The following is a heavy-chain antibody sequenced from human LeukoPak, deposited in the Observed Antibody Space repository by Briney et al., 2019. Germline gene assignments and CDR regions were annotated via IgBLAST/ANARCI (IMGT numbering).Heavy chain of an antibody. V-gene: IGHV3-33*01. CDR1: GFTFSSYG. D-gene: IGHD3-3*01. J-gene: IGHJ3*02. Sequence: GGSLRLSCAASGFTFSSYGMHWVRQAPGKGLEWVAVIWYDGSNKYYADSVKGRFTISRDNSKNTLYLQMNSLRAEDTAVYCCARDFVRAFDIWGQGTMVTVSS. CDR2: IWYDGSNK. CDR3: ARDFVRAFDI.